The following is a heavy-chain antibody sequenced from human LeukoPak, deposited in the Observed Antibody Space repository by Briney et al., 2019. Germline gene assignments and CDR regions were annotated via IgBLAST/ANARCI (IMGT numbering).Heavy chain of an antibody. CDR3: ARLTNTPNLHIIGY. CDR2: VYYSGDT. D-gene: IGHD3-10*01. Sequence: PSETLSLTCTVSGDSVSGVYWSWIRQPPGKGLEWIGYVYYSGDTDYNPSLKSRVTMSLDTSKNQVSLRLSSVTAADTAVYYCARLTNTPNLHIIGYWGQGTLVTVSS. V-gene: IGHV4-59*08. CDR1: GDSVSGVY. J-gene: IGHJ4*02.